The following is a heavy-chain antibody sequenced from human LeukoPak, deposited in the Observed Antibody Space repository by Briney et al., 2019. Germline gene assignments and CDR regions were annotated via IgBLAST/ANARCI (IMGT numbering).Heavy chain of an antibody. CDR1: GFSFSSYD. CDR3: ARAVAGTDEIDS. J-gene: IGHJ4*02. D-gene: IGHD6-19*01. Sequence: GGSLRLSCAGSGFSFSSYDMLWVRQATGKGLEWVSAIGSGGDTYYAGSVKGRFTISRESAKNSFYLQMNSLSAGDTAVYFCARAVAGTDEIDSWGQGTLITVSS. V-gene: IGHV3-13*01. CDR2: IGSGGDT.